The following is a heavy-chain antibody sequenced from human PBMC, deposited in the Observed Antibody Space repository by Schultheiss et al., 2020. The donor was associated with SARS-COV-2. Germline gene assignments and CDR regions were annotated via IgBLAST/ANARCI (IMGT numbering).Heavy chain of an antibody. CDR3: ATAYDFWSGYPNFDY. CDR2: INPNSGGT. V-gene: IGHV1-2*02. J-gene: IGHJ4*02. D-gene: IGHD3-3*01. Sequence: ASVKVSCKASGYTFTGYYMHWVRQAPGQGLEWMGWINPNSGGTNYAQKFQGRVTMTRDTSISTAYLQWSSLKASDTAMYYCATAYDFWSGYPNFDYWGQGTLVTVSS. CDR1: GYTFTGYY.